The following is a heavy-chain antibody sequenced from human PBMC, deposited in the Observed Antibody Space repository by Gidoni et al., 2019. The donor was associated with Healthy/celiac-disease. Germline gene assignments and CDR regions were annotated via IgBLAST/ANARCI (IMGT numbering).Heavy chain of an antibody. CDR1: GGSFSGYY. J-gene: IGHJ3*02. Sequence: QVQLQQWGAGLLKPSETLSLTCATYGGSFSGYYWSWIRQPPGKGLEWIGEINHSGSTNYNPSLKSRVTISVDTSKNQFSLKLSSVTAADTAVYYCALTTEVVGATLAFDIWGQGTMVTVSS. CDR2: INHSGST. D-gene: IGHD1-26*01. CDR3: ALTTEVVGATLAFDI. V-gene: IGHV4-34*01.